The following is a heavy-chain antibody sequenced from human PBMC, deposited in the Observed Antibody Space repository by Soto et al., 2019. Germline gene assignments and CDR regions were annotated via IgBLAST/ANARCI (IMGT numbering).Heavy chain of an antibody. V-gene: IGHV2-5*02. CDR1: GFSLTSYRVG. J-gene: IGHJ3*01. D-gene: IGHD3-16*01. CDR3: AHIMITSGGVSALDAFDF. Sequence: QITLKESGPTLVNPTQTLTLTCTFSGFSLTSYRVGVAWIRQPPGKALEWLAIIYWDDDRRYSPSLESRLAITKDISKNQVVLTMTNLDPMDTATYYCAHIMITSGGVSALDAFDFWGQGTVVTVSS. CDR2: IYWDDDR.